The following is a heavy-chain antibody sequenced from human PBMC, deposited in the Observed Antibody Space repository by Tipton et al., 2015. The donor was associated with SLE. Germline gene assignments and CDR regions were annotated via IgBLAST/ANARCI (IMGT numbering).Heavy chain of an antibody. CDR1: GYIFTGYG. D-gene: IGHD3-10*01. Sequence: QVQLVQSGAEVKTPGASVKVSCKASGYIFTGYGITWVRQATGQGLQWMGWLNTDNGHADFARIFKGRVSMTTDTATSTAYMELRSLRADDTAMYCCARSYYGSRHYYTHADHWGQGTQVTVSS. J-gene: IGHJ4*02. CDR2: LNTDNGHA. CDR3: ARSYYGSRHYYTHADH. V-gene: IGHV1-18*01.